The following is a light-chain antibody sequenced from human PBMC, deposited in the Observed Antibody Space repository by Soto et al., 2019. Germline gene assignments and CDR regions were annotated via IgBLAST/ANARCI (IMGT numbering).Light chain of an antibody. J-gene: IGKJ4*01. CDR1: QGISRE. Sequence: DIQMTQSPSSLSASVGDRIAITCQASQGISRELNWYQQKPGKDPELLIYGASNLQTGVPSRFSGGGSGTHFSLTISAVQPEDVAAYYCHQYTSLPYTFGGGTKVEI. CDR2: GAS. V-gene: IGKV1-33*01. CDR3: HQYTSLPYT.